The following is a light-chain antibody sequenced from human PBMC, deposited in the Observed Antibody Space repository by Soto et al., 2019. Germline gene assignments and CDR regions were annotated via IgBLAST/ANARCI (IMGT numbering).Light chain of an antibody. CDR2: DVS. CDR3: SSYTTSSTYV. CDR1: SSDVGGYNY. V-gene: IGLV2-14*03. J-gene: IGLJ1*01. Sequence: SVLTQPPSVSRSPGQSITISCTGTSSDVGGYNYVSWYQQHPGKSPKLMIYDVSNRPSGVSNRFSGFKSGNTASLTISGLHAEDEADYYCSSYTTSSTYVFGTGTKVTVL.